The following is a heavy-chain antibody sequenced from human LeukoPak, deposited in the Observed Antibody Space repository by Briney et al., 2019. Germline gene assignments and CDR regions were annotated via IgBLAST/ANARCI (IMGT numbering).Heavy chain of an antibody. V-gene: IGHV4-59*08. CDR3: ARGDYYDSSGYYLY. Sequence: SETLSLTCIVSGGSISSYYWSWIRQPPGKGLEWIGYIYYSGSTNYNSSLKSRVTMSLDTSKNQFSLKLSSVTAADTAVYYCARGDYYDSSGYYLYWGQGTLVTVSS. CDR2: IYYSGST. D-gene: IGHD3-22*01. J-gene: IGHJ4*02. CDR1: GGSISSYY.